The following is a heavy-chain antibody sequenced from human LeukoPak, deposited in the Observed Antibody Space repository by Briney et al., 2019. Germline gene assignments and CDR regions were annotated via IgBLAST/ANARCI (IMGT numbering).Heavy chain of an antibody. D-gene: IGHD2/OR15-2a*01. CDR1: EFTFTSYT. CDR3: ARNFDS. CDR2: ITSSSSTI. V-gene: IGHV3-48*01. Sequence: PGGSLRLSCAASEFTFTSYTMNWVRQAPGKGLEWVSYITSSSSTIYYADSVKGRFTMSRGNAENSLYLQMNSLRAEDTAVYYCARNFDSWGQGTLVTVSS. J-gene: IGHJ4*02.